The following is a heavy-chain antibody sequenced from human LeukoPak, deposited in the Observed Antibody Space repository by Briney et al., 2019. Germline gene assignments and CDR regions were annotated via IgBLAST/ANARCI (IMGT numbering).Heavy chain of an antibody. CDR2: INHSGST. CDR3: ARVIAQQWLVSDYYYYYYMDV. Sequence: SETLSLTCAVYGGSFSGYYWSWIRQPPGKGLEWIGEINHSGSTNYNPSLKSRVTISVDTSKNQFSLKLSSVTAADTAVYYCARVIAQQWLVSDYYYYYYMDVWGKGTTVTVSS. D-gene: IGHD6-19*01. V-gene: IGHV4-34*01. J-gene: IGHJ6*03. CDR1: GGSFSGYY.